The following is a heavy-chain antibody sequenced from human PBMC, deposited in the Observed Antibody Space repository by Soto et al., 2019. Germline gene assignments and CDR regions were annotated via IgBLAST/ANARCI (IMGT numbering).Heavy chain of an antibody. CDR2: IRNKANSYTT. D-gene: IGHD6-13*01. J-gene: IGHJ3*02. CDR1: GFTFSDHY. V-gene: IGHV3-72*01. CDR3: ARVRSSSWGLDAFDM. Sequence: PGGSLRLSCAASGFTFSDHYMDWVRQAPGKGLEWVGRIRNKANSYTTEYAASVKGRFTISRDDSLNSLYLQVNTLNTEDTAVYWCARVRSSSWGLDAFDMSGQGTMVTVSS.